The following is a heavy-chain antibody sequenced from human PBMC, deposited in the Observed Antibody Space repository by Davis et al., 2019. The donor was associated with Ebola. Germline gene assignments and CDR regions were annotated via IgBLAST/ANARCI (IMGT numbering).Heavy chain of an antibody. J-gene: IGHJ6*04. CDR1: GFTFAFYA. CDR2: TTLIGASP. CDR3: AKNGLSFGVVKYHYGMDV. Sequence: PGGSLRLSCAVPGFTFAFYALSWVRQVPGKGLEWVSGTTLIGASPYYADSVKGRFTIARANPGTTLYLQMHSLRAEDTAVYYCAKNGLSFGVVKYHYGMDVWGKGTTVTVSS. D-gene: IGHD3-3*01. V-gene: IGHV3-23*01.